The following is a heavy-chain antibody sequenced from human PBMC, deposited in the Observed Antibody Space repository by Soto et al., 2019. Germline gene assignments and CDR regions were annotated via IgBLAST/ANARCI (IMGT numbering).Heavy chain of an antibody. J-gene: IGHJ4*02. CDR3: ARDRYGSALDY. CDR1: WDSISSGSYY. Sequence: SATVSRTCTVSWDSISSGSYYWNWIRQAAGKGLQWIGYIYYSGRTYYNPTLKSRVTITVDTSKNQFSLKLSSVTAADTAVYYCARDRYGSALDYRVQRPLATVS. V-gene: IGHV4-30-4*01. CDR2: IYYSGRT. D-gene: IGHD1-26*01.